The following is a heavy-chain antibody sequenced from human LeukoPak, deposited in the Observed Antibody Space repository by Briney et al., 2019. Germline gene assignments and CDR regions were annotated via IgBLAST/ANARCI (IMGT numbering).Heavy chain of an antibody. V-gene: IGHV3-33*01. CDR2: IWYDGSNK. Sequence: PGRSLRLSCAASGFTFSSYGMHWVRQAPGKGLEWVAVIWYDGSNKYYADFVKGRFTISRDSSKNTLYLQMNSLRAEDTAVYYCARDGRNSHSGSFDYWGQGTLVTVSS. D-gene: IGHD3-10*01. CDR1: GFTFSSYG. J-gene: IGHJ4*02. CDR3: ARDGRNSHSGSFDY.